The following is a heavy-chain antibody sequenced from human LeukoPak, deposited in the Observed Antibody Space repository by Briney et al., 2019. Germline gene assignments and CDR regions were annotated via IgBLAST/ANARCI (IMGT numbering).Heavy chain of an antibody. V-gene: IGHV4-59*01. J-gene: IGHJ3*02. D-gene: IGHD5-18*01. CDR1: GGSIGNYY. CDR2: IDYRGST. Sequence: SETLSLTCTVSGGSIGNYYWSWIQQPPGKGLEWIAYIDYRGSTTYNPSLKSRVTISVDTSRNQFSLKLSSVTAADTAVYYCARSRSGYSYDHAAFDIWGQGTMVTVSS. CDR3: ARSRSGYSYDHAAFDI.